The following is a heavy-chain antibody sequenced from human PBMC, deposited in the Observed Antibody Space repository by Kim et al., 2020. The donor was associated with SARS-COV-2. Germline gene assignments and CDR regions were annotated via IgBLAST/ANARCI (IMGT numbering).Heavy chain of an antibody. J-gene: IGHJ6*02. CDR3: ARSEGRDYDFWSGYRYGMDV. Sequence: ASVKVSCKASGYTFTSYAMHWVRQAPGQRLEWMGWINAGNGNTKYSQKFQGRVTITRDTSASTAYMELSSLRSEDTAVYYCARSEGRDYDFWSGYRYGMDVWGQGTTVTVSS. CDR2: INAGNGNT. D-gene: IGHD3-3*01. CDR1: GYTFTSYA. V-gene: IGHV1-3*01.